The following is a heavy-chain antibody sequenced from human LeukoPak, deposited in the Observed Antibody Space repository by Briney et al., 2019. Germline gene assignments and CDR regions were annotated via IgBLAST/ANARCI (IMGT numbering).Heavy chain of an antibody. CDR1: GGSISSGGYS. CDR2: IYHSGST. CDR3: ARELWGYYGSESHFDY. V-gene: IGHV4-30-2*01. D-gene: IGHD3-10*01. J-gene: IGHJ4*02. Sequence: SETLSLTCAVSGGSISSGGYSWSWIRQPPGKGLEWIGYIYHSGSTYYNPSLKSRVTISVDRSKNQFSLKLSSVTAADTAVYYCARELWGYYGSESHFDYWGQGTLVTVSS.